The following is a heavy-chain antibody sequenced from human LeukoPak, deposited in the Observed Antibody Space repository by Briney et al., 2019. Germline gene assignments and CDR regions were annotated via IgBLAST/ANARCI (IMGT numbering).Heavy chain of an antibody. CDR1: GFTFSSYW. CDR3: ARRAYSAAYWKHFDY. CDR2: IYYHENT. V-gene: IGHV4-39*01. Sequence: PGGSLRLSCAASGFTFSSYWMHWVRQAPGKGLEWIGSIYYHENTYYNSSLKSRVTISVDTSKNQFSLKLNPVTAANTAVYFCARRAYSAAYWKHFDYWGQGTLVTVSS. D-gene: IGHD1-1*01. J-gene: IGHJ4*02.